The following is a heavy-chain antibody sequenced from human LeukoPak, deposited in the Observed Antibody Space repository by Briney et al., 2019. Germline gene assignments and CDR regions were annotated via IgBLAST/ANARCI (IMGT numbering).Heavy chain of an antibody. Sequence: GGSLRLSCAASGFTFSSYAMSWVRQAPGKGLEWVSAISGSGGSTYYADSVKGRFTISRDNSKNTLYLQMNSLRAEDTAVYYCAKGAIFSYDSSGYYERYNWFDPWGQGTLVTVSS. D-gene: IGHD3-22*01. CDR1: GFTFSSYA. V-gene: IGHV3-23*01. CDR2: ISGSGGST. CDR3: AKGAIFSYDSSGYYERYNWFDP. J-gene: IGHJ5*02.